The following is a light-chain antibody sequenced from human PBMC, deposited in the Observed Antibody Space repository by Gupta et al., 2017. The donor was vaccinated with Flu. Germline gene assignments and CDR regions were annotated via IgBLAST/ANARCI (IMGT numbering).Light chain of an antibody. CDR3: SSHAGRFTWV. CDR2: DVT. Sequence: QSAPTQPRPVSGSPGQSATISCTGTSNDVGGYNRVSWYEQRPGKAPKPILYDVTARPSGVPVRFSGSKSGNTASLTISERQADDEADYYCSSHAGRFTWVFGTGTTVTVL. J-gene: IGLJ1*01. V-gene: IGLV2-11*01. CDR1: SNDVGGYNR.